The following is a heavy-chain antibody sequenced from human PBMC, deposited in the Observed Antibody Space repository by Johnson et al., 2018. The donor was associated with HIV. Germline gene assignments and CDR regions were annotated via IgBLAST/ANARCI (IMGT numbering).Heavy chain of an antibody. J-gene: IGHJ3*02. CDR1: GFPFHTYW. CDR2: LYSGGST. D-gene: IGHD3-10*01. Sequence: MLLVESGGGLVQPGGSLRLSCAASGFPFHTYWMSWVRQGPGTGLEWVSVLYSGGSTYYADSVKGRFTISRDNSKNTLYLQMNSLRAEDTAIYYCARADGSGSYFGFEIWGQGTMVTVSS. CDR3: ARADGSGSYFGFEI. V-gene: IGHV3-66*01.